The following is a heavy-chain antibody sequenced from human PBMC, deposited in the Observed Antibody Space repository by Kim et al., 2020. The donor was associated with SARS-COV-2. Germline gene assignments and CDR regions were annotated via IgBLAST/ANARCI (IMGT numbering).Heavy chain of an antibody. Sequence: KFQGRVTITADESTSTADMELSSLRSEDTAVYYCARPHGDGSSSWYYFDYWGQGTLVTVSS. V-gene: IGHV1-69*01. J-gene: IGHJ4*02. CDR3: ARPHGDGSSSWYYFDY. D-gene: IGHD6-13*01.